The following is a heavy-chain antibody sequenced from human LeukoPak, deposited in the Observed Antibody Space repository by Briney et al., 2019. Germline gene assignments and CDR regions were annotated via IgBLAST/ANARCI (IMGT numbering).Heavy chain of an antibody. J-gene: IGHJ4*02. D-gene: IGHD6-19*01. Sequence: ASVKVSCKASGYMFSRYGISWVRQAPGQGLEWMGWVSAKSDDRNYAQKFRGRVTMTSDTSANTAYLEVMSLTSDDTAVYYCARGRVAGDYWGQGTLVTVSS. CDR2: VSAKSDDR. CDR1: GYMFSRYG. CDR3: ARGRVAGDY. V-gene: IGHV1-18*01.